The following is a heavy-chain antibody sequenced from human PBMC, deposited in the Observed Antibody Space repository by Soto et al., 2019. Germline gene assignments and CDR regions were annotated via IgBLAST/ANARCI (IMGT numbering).Heavy chain of an antibody. J-gene: IGHJ6*02. CDR2: FYYSGST. CDR1: GGSISSYY. V-gene: IGHV4-59*12. CDR3: ARDRDYDILTGYHPARYYYYYGMDV. Sequence: SETLSLTCTVSGGSISSYYWSWIRQPPGKGLEWIGYFYYSGSTNYNPSLKSRVTISVDTSKNQFSLKLSSVTAADTAVYYCARDRDYDILTGYHPARYYYYYGMDVWGQGTTVTVSS. D-gene: IGHD3-9*01.